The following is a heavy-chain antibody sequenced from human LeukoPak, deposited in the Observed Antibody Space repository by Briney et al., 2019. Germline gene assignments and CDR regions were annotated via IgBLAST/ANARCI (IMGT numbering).Heavy chain of an antibody. CDR3: ARAPSSSWYLSGYYFDY. J-gene: IGHJ4*02. Sequence: SETLSLTCAVYGGSFSGYYWSWIRQPPGKGLEWIGEINHSGSTTYNPSLKSRVTISVDTSKNQFSLKLSSVTVADTAVYYCARAPSSSWYLSGYYFDYWGQGTLVTVSS. CDR2: INHSGST. CDR1: GGSFSGYY. V-gene: IGHV4-34*01. D-gene: IGHD6-13*01.